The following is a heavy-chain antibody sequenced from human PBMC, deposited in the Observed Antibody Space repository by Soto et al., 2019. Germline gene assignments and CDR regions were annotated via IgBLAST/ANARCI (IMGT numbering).Heavy chain of an antibody. CDR3: ARVGCISCFNNWFDP. D-gene: IGHD2-2*01. V-gene: IGHV4-59*01. J-gene: IGHJ5*02. CDR2: IYYSGST. CDR1: GGSISSYY. Sequence: SLTCTVSGGSISSYYWSWIRQPPGKGLEWIGYIYYSGSTNYNPSLKSRVTMSLDTSKNQFSPSLSSVTAADTAVYYCARVGCISCFNNWFDPWGQGTLVTVSS.